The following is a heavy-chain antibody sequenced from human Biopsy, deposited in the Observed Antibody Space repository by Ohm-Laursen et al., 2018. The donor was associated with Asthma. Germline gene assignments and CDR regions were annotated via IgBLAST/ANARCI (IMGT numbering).Heavy chain of an antibody. D-gene: IGHD3-10*01. CDR2: ISVYNGNT. Sequence: ASVKVSCKTSGYTFNSAGITWVRQAPGQGLEWMGWISVYNGNTKVAQKLQDRVTMITGTSTSTAYMELRGLRSDDTAVYFCARAVDYSHYYGIDVWGQGTTVTAS. J-gene: IGHJ6*02. V-gene: IGHV1-18*01. CDR3: ARAVDYSHYYGIDV. CDR1: GYTFNSAG.